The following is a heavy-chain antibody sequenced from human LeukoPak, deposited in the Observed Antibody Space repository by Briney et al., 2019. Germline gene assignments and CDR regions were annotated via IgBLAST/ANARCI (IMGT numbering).Heavy chain of an antibody. CDR3: ARALYYYDSIDY. D-gene: IGHD3-22*01. J-gene: IGHJ4*02. V-gene: IGHV4-59*01. CDR2: IYYSGST. CDR1: GGSISSYY. Sequence: LETLSLTCTVSGGSISSYYWSWIRQPPGKGLEWVGNIYYSGSTNYNPSLKSRVTISVDTSKNQFSLKLSSVTAADTAVYYCARALYYYDSIDYWGQGTLVTVSS.